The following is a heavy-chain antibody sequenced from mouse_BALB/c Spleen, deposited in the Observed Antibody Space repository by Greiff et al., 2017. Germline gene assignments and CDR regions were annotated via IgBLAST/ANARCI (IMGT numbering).Heavy chain of an antibody. D-gene: IGHD2-10*02. CDR1: GFTFSDYY. J-gene: IGHJ3*01. Sequence: EVNLVESGGGLVKPGGSLKLSCAASGFTFSDYYMYWVRQTPEKRLEWVATISDGGSYTYYPDSVKGRFTISRDNAKNNLYLQMSSLKSEDTAMYYCARDRGYGNYGWFAYWGQGTLVTVSA. CDR2: ISDGGSYT. V-gene: IGHV5-4*02. CDR3: ARDRGYGNYGWFAY.